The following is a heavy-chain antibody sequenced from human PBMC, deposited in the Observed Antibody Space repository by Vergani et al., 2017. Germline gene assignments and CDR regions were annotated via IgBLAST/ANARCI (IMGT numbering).Heavy chain of an antibody. D-gene: IGHD6-13*01. Sequence: QLQESGPGLVKPSATLSLTCSVSGGSISSGDYYWSWIRQPPGKGLEWIGYIYYSGSTYYNPSLKSRVTISVDTSKNQFSLKLSSVTAADTAVYYCAKGQGYSSSWYTYWGQGTLVTVSS. CDR1: GGSISSGDYY. J-gene: IGHJ4*02. CDR3: AKGQGYSSSWYTY. CDR2: IYYSGST. V-gene: IGHV4-30-4*08.